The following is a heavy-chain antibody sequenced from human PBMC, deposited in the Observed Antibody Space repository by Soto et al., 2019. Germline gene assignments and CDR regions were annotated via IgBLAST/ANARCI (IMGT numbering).Heavy chain of an antibody. CDR2: ISWNSGSI. V-gene: IGHV3-9*01. D-gene: IGHD6-6*01. CDR3: AKAQTAARSSFRVFDY. CDR1: GFTFDDYA. Sequence: PGGSLRLSCAASGFTFDDYAMHWVRQAPGKGLEWVSGISWNSGSIGYADSVKGRFTISRDNAKNSLYLQMNSLRAEDTALYYCAKAQTAARSSFRVFDYWGQGTLVTVSS. J-gene: IGHJ4*02.